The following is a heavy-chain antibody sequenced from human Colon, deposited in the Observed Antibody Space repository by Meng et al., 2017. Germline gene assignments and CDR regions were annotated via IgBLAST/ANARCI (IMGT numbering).Heavy chain of an antibody. CDR3: ARTAMLDS. Sequence: QGQPVQSGAEVRKPGASVKVTCKASGYTFTSSDINWVRQATGRGLEWLGWMNPNNGNTGSAQKFQGRVSMTRDTSIGTAYMELSGLTSEDTAVYYCARTAMLDSWGQGTLVTVSS. CDR2: MNPNNGNT. D-gene: IGHD2-2*01. CDR1: GYTFTSSD. V-gene: IGHV1-8*01. J-gene: IGHJ5*01.